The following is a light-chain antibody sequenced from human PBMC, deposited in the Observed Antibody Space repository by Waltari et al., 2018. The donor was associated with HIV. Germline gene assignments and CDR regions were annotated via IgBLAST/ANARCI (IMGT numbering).Light chain of an antibody. Sequence: QSVLTQPPSLSEAPRQRVTISCSGSHSNIGTNAVNWYQQLPGKAPKLLIYYNGLRPSGVSDRFSGSRSGTSASLASSGLQSEDEAHYYCASWDDRLNGWVFGGGTQLTVL. CDR3: ASWDDRLNGWV. J-gene: IGLJ3*02. CDR1: HSNIGTNA. CDR2: YNG. V-gene: IGLV1-36*01.